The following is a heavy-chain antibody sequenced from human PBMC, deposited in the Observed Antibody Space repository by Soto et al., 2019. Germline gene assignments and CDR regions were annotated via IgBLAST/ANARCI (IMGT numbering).Heavy chain of an antibody. Sequence: QVQLVQSGAEVKKPGSSVKVACKVSGDTFSNYAINWVRQAPGQGLEWMGAIVPIFSTTNYAQKFQGRVTITADEPTITAYMELSSLRSDDTATYYCAREAAAAGTFREDDFDIWGQGTMVTVSS. V-gene: IGHV1-69*12. CDR1: GDTFSNYA. CDR2: IVPIFSTT. J-gene: IGHJ3*02. D-gene: IGHD6-13*01. CDR3: AREAAAAGTFREDDFDI.